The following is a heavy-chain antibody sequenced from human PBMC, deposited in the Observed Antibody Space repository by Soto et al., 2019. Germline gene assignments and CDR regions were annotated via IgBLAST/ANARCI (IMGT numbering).Heavy chain of an antibody. CDR1: GFTFSSCV. Sequence: EVHLLESGGGLVHPGESLRLSCGASGFTFSSCVMTWVRQAPGKGLEWVSCITDSGTGTYYADSVKGRFTIARDNSKNTMYLQMNTLRAEATGVYYCAKGLNNGRWYAEDWGEGTLVTVSS. V-gene: IGHV3-23*01. D-gene: IGHD6-13*01. CDR2: ITDSGTGT. J-gene: IGHJ4*02. CDR3: AKGLNNGRWYAED.